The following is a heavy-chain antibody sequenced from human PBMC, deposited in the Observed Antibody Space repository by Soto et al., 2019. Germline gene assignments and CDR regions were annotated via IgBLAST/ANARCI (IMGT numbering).Heavy chain of an antibody. CDR3: AKAATPDDYSNYADMDV. Sequence: EVQLLESGGGLVQPGGSLRLSCAASGFTFSSYTMSWVRQAPGKGLEWVSAISGSGGSTYYADSVKGRFTISRDNSKNTLYLQMNSLRAEDTAVYYCAKAATPDDYSNYADMDVWGKGTTVTVSS. CDR1: GFTFSSYT. V-gene: IGHV3-23*01. D-gene: IGHD4-4*01. J-gene: IGHJ6*03. CDR2: ISGSGGST.